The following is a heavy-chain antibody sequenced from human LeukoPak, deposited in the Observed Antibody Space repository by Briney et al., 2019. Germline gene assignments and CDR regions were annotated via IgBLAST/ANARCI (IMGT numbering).Heavy chain of an antibody. V-gene: IGHV3-30-3*01. J-gene: IGHJ4*02. CDR2: ISYDGSNK. CDR1: GFTFSSYA. Sequence: GGSLRLSCAASGFTFSSYAMHWVRQAPGKGLEWVAVISYDGSNKYYADSVKGRFTISRDNANNSLYLQMNSLTAEDTAVFYCARVGSRGYYFDYWDQGTLVSVSS. D-gene: IGHD1-26*01. CDR3: ARVGSRGYYFDY.